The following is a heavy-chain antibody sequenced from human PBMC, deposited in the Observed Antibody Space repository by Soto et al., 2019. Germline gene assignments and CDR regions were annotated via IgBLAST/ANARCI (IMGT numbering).Heavy chain of an antibody. Sequence: EVQLLESGGGLVQPGGSLRLSCAASGFTFSSYAMSWVRQAPGKGLEWVSAISGSGGSTYYADSVKGRFTISRDNSKNTVYLQMNSVRAEDRSVYYCAKYQYYDLLTGNFAYRGQGHLVTGSS. CDR3: AKYQYYDLLTGNFAY. CDR1: GFTFSSYA. J-gene: IGHJ4*02. D-gene: IGHD3-9*01. CDR2: ISGSGGST. V-gene: IGHV3-23*01.